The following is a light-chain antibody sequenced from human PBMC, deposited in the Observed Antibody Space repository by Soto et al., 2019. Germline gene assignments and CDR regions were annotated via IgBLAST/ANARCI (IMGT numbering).Light chain of an antibody. V-gene: IGKV2-24*01. Sequence: DIVMTQSPLSAPVTLGQPVSISCKSSQSLVHSDGITYLSWLHQRPGQPPRLLIYTVSNRFSGVPDRFTGSGSGTDFTLTISRLEPEDFAVYYCHQYGSSQTFGQGTKVDIK. CDR3: HQYGSSQT. CDR2: TVS. CDR1: QSLVHSDGITY. J-gene: IGKJ1*01.